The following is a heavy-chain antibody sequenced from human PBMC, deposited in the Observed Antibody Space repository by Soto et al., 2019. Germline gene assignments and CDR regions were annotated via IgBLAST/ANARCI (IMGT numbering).Heavy chain of an antibody. J-gene: IGHJ4*02. CDR3: ARQGYGSRTHFFDY. Sequence: SETLSLTCSVSGGCVTGYYWSWIGQSPGKGLECIGYIYYTGGTNYNPSLNSRVTISVDTSKNQLSLKLSSVTAADSAVYYCARQGYGSRTHFFDYWGQGTLFTVS. CDR1: GGCVTGYY. V-gene: IGHV4-59*08. D-gene: IGHD3-10*01. CDR2: IYYTGGT.